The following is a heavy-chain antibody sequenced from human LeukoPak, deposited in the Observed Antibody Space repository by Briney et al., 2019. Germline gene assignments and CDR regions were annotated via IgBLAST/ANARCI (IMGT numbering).Heavy chain of an antibody. CDR3: AKEEGGSTRYFDY. CDR2: IRYDGSNK. Sequence: GGSLRLSCAASGLTFSSYGMHWVRQAPGKGLEWVAFIRYDGSNKYYADSVKGRFTISRDNSKNTLYLQMNSLRAEDTAVYYCAKEEGGSTRYFDYWGQGTLVTVSS. CDR1: GLTFSSYG. V-gene: IGHV3-30*02. D-gene: IGHD2-2*01. J-gene: IGHJ4*02.